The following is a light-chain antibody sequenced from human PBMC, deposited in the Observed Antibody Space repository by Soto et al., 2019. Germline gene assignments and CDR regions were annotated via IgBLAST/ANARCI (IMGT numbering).Light chain of an antibody. CDR1: QSISSW. V-gene: IGKV1-5*03. CDR2: KAS. Sequence: DIKTTQCASSLSASVGARVTITCRASQSISSWLAWYKQKPGKAPKLLIYKASSLESGVPSRFSGSASGTEFTLTISSLQPDEFATDYCQQYNSYSSCGQGTKVDIK. CDR3: QQYNSYSS. J-gene: IGKJ1*01.